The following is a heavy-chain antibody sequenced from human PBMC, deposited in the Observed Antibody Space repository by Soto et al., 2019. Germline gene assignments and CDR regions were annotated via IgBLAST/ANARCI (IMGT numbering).Heavy chain of an antibody. D-gene: IGHD6-13*01. V-gene: IGHV1-46*03. CDR2: INPSGGST. Sequence: GASVKVSCKASGYTFTSYYMHWVRQAPGQGLEWMGIINPSGGSTSYAQKFQGRVTMTRDTSTSTVYMELSSLRSEDTAVYYCASNGYSSTCHSWFLPWGQATLVTVSS. CDR1: GYTFTSYY. J-gene: IGHJ5*02. CDR3: ASNGYSSTCHSWFLP.